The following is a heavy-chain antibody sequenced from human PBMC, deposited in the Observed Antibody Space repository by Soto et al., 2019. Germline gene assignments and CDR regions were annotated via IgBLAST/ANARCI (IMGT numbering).Heavy chain of an antibody. V-gene: IGHV3-30*18. CDR2: ISYDGSNK. D-gene: IGHD3-10*01. Sequence: QVQLVESGGGVVQPGTSLRLSCAGSGFTFSSYGMDWVRQAPGKGLEWVAVISYDGSNKYYADPVKGRFTISRDNSKNTLYLQMSSLRADDTAVYYCAKDRMGAGVRGYFDYWGQGTLVTVSS. J-gene: IGHJ4*02. CDR3: AKDRMGAGVRGYFDY. CDR1: GFTFSSYG.